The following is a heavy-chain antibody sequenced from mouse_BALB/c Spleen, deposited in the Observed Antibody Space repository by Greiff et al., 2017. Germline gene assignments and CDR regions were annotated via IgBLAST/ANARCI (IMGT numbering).Heavy chain of an antibody. V-gene: IGHV5-6*01. D-gene: IGHD1-1*01. CDR3: ARQEDYYGSSSMDY. Sequence: EVKVVESGGDLVKPGGSLKLSCAASGFTFSSYGMSWVRQTPDKRLEWVATISSGGSYTYYPDSVKGRFTISRDNAKNTLYLQMSSLKSEDTAMYYCARQEDYYGSSSMDYWGQGTSVTVSS. CDR2: ISSGGSYT. J-gene: IGHJ4*01. CDR1: GFTFSSYG.